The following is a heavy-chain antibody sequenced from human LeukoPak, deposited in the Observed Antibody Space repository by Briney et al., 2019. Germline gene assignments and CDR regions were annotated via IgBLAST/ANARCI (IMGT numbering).Heavy chain of an antibody. Sequence: PSETLSLTCTVSGYSISSGYYWGWIRQPPGEGLEWIGSIYHSATAYSNPSLKSRVTISVDTSKNQFSLKLTSVTAADTAVYYCARDLDSSSWYVGYWGQGTLVTVSS. CDR1: GYSISSGYY. J-gene: IGHJ4*02. CDR3: ARDLDSSSWYVGY. V-gene: IGHV4-38-2*02. CDR2: IYHSATA. D-gene: IGHD6-13*01.